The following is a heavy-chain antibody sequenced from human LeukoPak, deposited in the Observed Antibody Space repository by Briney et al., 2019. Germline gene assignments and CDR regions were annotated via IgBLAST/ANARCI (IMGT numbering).Heavy chain of an antibody. V-gene: IGHV1-2*04. J-gene: IGHJ5*02. CDR1: GYTFTGYY. Sequence: ASVKVSCKASGYTFTGYYMHWVRQAPGQGLEWMGWINPNSGGTNYAQSFQGWVTMTRDTSISTAYMELSSLRSEDTAVYYCARGTELYWFDPWGQGTLVTVSS. CDR3: ARGTELYWFDP. D-gene: IGHD1-7*01. CDR2: INPNSGGT.